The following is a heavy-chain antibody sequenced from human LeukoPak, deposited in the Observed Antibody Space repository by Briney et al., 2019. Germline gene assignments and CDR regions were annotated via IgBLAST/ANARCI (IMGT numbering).Heavy chain of an antibody. CDR1: GGSISSSSYH. V-gene: IGHV4-39*01. J-gene: IGHJ4*02. Sequence: SETLSLTCTVSGGSISSSSYHWGWIRQPPGKGLEWIGSVYYSGSTYYNPSLKSRVTISVDTSKNQFSLKLSSVTAADTAVYYCASMGYSSSAYWGQGTLVTVSS. D-gene: IGHD6-6*01. CDR2: VYYSGST. CDR3: ASMGYSSSAY.